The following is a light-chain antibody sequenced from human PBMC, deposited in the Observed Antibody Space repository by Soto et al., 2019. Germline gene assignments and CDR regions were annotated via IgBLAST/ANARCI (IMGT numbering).Light chain of an antibody. V-gene: IGKV4-1*01. CDR3: QQYYSTPPT. Sequence: DIVMTQSPDSLAVSLGERATINCKSSQSVLYSSNNENYLAWYQQKTGQPPNLLIYWASTRESGVPDRFSGSGSGXXXTLTISSLQAEDVAVYYCQQYYSTPPTFGQGTKVEIK. J-gene: IGKJ1*01. CDR1: QSVLYSSNNENY. CDR2: WAS.